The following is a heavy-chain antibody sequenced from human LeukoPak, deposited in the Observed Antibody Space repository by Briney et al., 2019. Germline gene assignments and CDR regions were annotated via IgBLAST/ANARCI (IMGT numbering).Heavy chain of an antibody. CDR1: GFTFSSCA. CDR3: AKGEHDYGDYGMDV. CDR2: ISGSGGST. J-gene: IGHJ6*02. D-gene: IGHD4-17*01. Sequence: PGGSLRLSCAASGFTFSSCAMSWVREAPGKGLEWVSAISGSGGSTYYADSVKGRFTISRDNSKNTLYLQMNSLRAEDTAVYYCAKGEHDYGDYGMDVWGQGTTVTVSS. V-gene: IGHV3-23*01.